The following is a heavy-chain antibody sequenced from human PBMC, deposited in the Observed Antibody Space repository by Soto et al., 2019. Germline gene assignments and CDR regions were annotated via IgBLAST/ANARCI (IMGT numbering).Heavy chain of an antibody. D-gene: IGHD4-4*01. V-gene: IGHV3-23*01. CDR2: ISGSGGST. CDR1: GFTFSSYA. J-gene: IGHJ6*03. Sequence: GGSLRLSCSASGFTFSSYAMSWVRQAPGKGLEWVSAISGSGGSTYYADSVKGRFTISRDNSKNTLYLQMNSLRAEDTAVYYCAKRSVDYSNLGDYYYYYMDVWGKWTTVTVSS. CDR3: AKRSVDYSNLGDYYYYYMDV.